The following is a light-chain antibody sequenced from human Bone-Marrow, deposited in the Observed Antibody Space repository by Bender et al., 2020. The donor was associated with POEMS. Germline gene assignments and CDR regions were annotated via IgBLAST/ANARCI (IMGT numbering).Light chain of an antibody. CDR1: SSNIGAHA. J-gene: IGLJ3*02. CDR3: ATWDDSLSGWV. V-gene: IGLV1-44*01. Sequence: QSVLTQPPSASGTPGQRVTISCSGGSSNIGAHAVNWYQHLPGTAPKLLIYSSHRRPSEVPDRFSGSRSGTSASLAISGLQSEDEAHYYCATWDDSLSGWVFGGGTTLTVL. CDR2: SSH.